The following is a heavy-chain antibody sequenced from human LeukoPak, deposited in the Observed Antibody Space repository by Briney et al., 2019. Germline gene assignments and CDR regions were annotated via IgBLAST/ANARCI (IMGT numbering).Heavy chain of an antibody. CDR1: GGSISSGGYY. Sequence: SETLSLTCTVSGGSISSGGYYWSWIRQHPGKGLEWIGYIYYSGSTNYNPSLKSRVTISVDTSKNQFSLKLSSVTAADTAVYYCARDRYDFWSGYYGRDYYYYGMDVWGQGTTVTVSS. D-gene: IGHD3-3*01. CDR3: ARDRYDFWSGYYGRDYYYYGMDV. CDR2: IYYSGST. J-gene: IGHJ6*02. V-gene: IGHV4-30-4*08.